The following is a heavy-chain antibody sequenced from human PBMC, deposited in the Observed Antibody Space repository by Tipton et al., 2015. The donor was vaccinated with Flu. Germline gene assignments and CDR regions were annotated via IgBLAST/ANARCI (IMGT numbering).Heavy chain of an antibody. CDR2: ISSSGSTI. J-gene: IGHJ3*02. V-gene: IGHV3-48*03. CDR1: GFTFSSYE. D-gene: IGHD3-22*01. CDR3: ARDGGGYDSSGYYPDAFDI. Sequence: GSLRLSCAASGFTFSSYEMNWVRQAPGKGLEWVSYISSSGSTIYYADSVKGRFTISRDNAKNSLYLQMNSLRAEDTAVYYCARDGGGYDSSGYYPDAFDIWGQRTMVTVSS.